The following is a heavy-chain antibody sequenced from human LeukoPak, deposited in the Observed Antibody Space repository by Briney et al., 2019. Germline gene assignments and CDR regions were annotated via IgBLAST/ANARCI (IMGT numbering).Heavy chain of an antibody. J-gene: IGHJ3*02. CDR3: AKVRMITMIAYDAFDI. V-gene: IGHV3-23*01. Sequence: GGTLRLSCAASGFTFSSYGMSWVRQAPGKGLEWVSAISGSGGSTYYADSVKGRFSISRDNSKNTLYLQMNSLRAEDTAVYYCAKVRMITMIAYDAFDIWGQGTMVTVSS. CDR1: GFTFSSYG. D-gene: IGHD3-22*01. CDR2: ISGSGGST.